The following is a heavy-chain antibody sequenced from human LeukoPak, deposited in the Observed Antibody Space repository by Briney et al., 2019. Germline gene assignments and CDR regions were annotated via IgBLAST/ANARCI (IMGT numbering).Heavy chain of an antibody. Sequence: ASVKVSCKASGYTFTGYYMHWVRQAPGQGLEWMGWINPNSGGTNYAQKFQGRVTMTRDTSISTAYMELSRLRSDDTVVYYCARDFLVGPIQRAWFDPWGQGTLVTVSS. CDR3: ARDFLVGPIQRAWFDP. J-gene: IGHJ5*02. D-gene: IGHD1-26*01. V-gene: IGHV1-2*02. CDR2: INPNSGGT. CDR1: GYTFTGYY.